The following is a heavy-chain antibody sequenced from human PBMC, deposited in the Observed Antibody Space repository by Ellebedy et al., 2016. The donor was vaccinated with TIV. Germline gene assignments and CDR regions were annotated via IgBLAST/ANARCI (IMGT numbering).Heavy chain of an antibody. V-gene: IGHV1-18*01. Sequence: AASVKVSCKGSGYTFSNYDIAWVRQSPGQGLEWMGWIFNGNTYYAQKFQGRVTMTTGTSTNTAYMELRSLRSDDTAMYFCARNGGGLGYWGQGTLVTVSS. D-gene: IGHD2-8*01. J-gene: IGHJ4*02. CDR1: GYTFSNYD. CDR2: IFNGNT. CDR3: ARNGGGLGY.